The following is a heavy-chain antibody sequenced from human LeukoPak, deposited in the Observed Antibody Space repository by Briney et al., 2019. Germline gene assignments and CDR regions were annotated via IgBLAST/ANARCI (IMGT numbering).Heavy chain of an antibody. D-gene: IGHD3-3*01. V-gene: IGHV3-49*03. CDR1: GFTFGDYA. CDR2: IRSKAYGGTT. Sequence: PGRSLRLSCTASGFTFGDYAMSWFRQAPGKGLEWVGFIRSKAYGGTTEYAASVKGRFTISRDDSKSIAYLQMNSLKTADTAVYYCTFRLRFRGDWFDPWGQGTLVTVSS. J-gene: IGHJ5*02. CDR3: TFRLRFRGDWFDP.